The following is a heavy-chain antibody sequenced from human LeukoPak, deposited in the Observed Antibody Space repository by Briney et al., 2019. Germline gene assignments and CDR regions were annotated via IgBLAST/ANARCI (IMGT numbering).Heavy chain of an antibody. CDR3: AREMNYDDYRTSDY. D-gene: IGHD4-17*01. V-gene: IGHV1-2*02. J-gene: IGHJ4*02. Sequence: ASVTVSCKSSGYTFTGYYMHWVRQAPGQGFEWMGRIDSNSGGTNYAQNFQGRVTMTRDTSISTVYMELISLRSDDTAVYYCAREMNYDDYRTSDYWGQGTLVTVSS. CDR2: IDSNSGGT. CDR1: GYTFTGYY.